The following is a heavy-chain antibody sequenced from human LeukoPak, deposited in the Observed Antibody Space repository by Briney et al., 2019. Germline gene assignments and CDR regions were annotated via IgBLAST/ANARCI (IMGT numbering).Heavy chain of an antibody. CDR2: ISGSGGST. CDR3: AKDRVHYYDSSGNYAFDI. J-gene: IGHJ3*02. CDR1: GFTFSSYA. D-gene: IGHD3-22*01. V-gene: IGHV3-23*01. Sequence: PGGSLRLSCAASGFTFSSYAMSWVRQAPGKGLEWVSAISGSGGSTYYADSVKGRFTISRDNSKNTLYLQMNSLRAEDTAVYYCAKDRVHYYDSSGNYAFDIWGQGTMVTVSS.